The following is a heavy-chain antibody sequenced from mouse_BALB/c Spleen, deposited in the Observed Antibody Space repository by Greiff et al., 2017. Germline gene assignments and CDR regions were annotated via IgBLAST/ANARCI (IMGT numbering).Heavy chain of an antibody. V-gene: IGHV1-69*01. J-gene: IGHJ4*01. CDR1: GYTFTDYW. CDR2: IDTSDSYT. Sequence: VQLQQPGAELVMPGASVKMSCKASGYTFTDYWMHWVKQRPGQGLEWIGAIDTSDSYTSYNQKFKGKATLTVDESSSTAYMQLSSLTSEDSAVYYCARSWYGYAMDYWGQGTSVTVSA. D-gene: IGHD2-1*01. CDR3: ARSWYGYAMDY.